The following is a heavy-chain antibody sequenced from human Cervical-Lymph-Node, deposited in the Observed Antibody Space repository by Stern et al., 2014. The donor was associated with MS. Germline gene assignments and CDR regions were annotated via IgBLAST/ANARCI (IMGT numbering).Heavy chain of an antibody. D-gene: IGHD1-1*01. CDR3: ARDGKEGGGFDY. CDR2: IIPILETA. Sequence: QMQLVQSGAELQKPWSSLTVSCKASGGNFSNYANTWGRKAPGQGLERMGGIIPILETANYAQKSQGRFTISADASTSTVYMELSSLRSDDTAVFYCARDGKEGGGFDYWGQGTLVTVSS. J-gene: IGHJ4*02. CDR1: GGNFSNYA. V-gene: IGHV1-69*01.